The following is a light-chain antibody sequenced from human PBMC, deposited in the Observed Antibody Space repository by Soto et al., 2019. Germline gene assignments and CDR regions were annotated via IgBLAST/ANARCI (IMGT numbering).Light chain of an antibody. CDR3: SSYTSTSTPCV. V-gene: IGLV2-14*01. J-gene: IGLJ1*01. CDR1: SSDVGGYNY. CDR2: EVS. Sequence: SALTQPASVSGSPGQSITISCTGTSSDVGGYNYVSWYQLHPGKAPKLIIYEVSHRPSGASNHFSGYKSGNTASLTISGLQAEDGADYYCSSYTSTSTPCVFGTGTKVTVL.